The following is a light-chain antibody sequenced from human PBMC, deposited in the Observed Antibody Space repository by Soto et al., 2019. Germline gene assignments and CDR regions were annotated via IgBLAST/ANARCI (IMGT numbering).Light chain of an antibody. CDR2: AAS. V-gene: IGKV1-39*01. J-gene: IGKJ1*01. CDR3: QQTYSTPGT. CDR1: QTIKTH. Sequence: DIQMTQSPSPLSASVGDSVTITCRASQTIKTHLNWYRHKPGEAPKLLIYAASRLQTGVPSRFSGSGSGTFFTLSISSLQPEDFATYYCQQTYSTPGTFGQGTKVEV.